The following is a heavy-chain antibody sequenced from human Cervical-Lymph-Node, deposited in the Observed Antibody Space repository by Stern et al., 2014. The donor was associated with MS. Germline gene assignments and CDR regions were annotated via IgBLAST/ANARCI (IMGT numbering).Heavy chain of an antibody. J-gene: IGHJ4*02. CDR1: GFTVSRDY. V-gene: IGHV3-53*01. D-gene: IGHD1-1*01. CDR3: ARDTSSPERSDW. Sequence: EVKLGEAGGGVIQPGGSLRLSCTASGFTVSRDYMTWVRKDPGKGLEWVSLIANFGSTFYTDSVKGRFTISRDDSKNTVYLHMTSLRAEDTAMYYCARDTSSPERSDWWGQGTLVTVSS. CDR2: IANFGST.